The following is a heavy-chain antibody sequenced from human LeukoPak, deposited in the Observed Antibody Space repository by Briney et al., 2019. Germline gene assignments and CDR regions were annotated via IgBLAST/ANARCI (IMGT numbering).Heavy chain of an antibody. V-gene: IGHV4-59*01. CDR1: GGSISSYY. CDR3: AREKGRSPNPRAFDI. J-gene: IGHJ3*02. CDR2: IYYSGST. Sequence: SETLSLTCTVSGGSISSYYWSWIRQPPGKGLEWIGYIYYSGSTNYNPSLKSRVTISVDTSKNQFSLKLSSVTAADTAVYYCAREKGRSPNPRAFDIRGQGTMVTVSS.